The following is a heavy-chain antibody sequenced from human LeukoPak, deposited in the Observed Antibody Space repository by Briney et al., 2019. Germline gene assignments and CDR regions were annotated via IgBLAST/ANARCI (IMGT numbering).Heavy chain of an antibody. CDR3: AKDRIGSSWGDFDY. CDR1: GFTFSSYA. D-gene: IGHD6-13*01. V-gene: IGHV3-23*01. CDR2: ISGSGGST. J-gene: IGHJ4*02. Sequence: PGGSLRLSCAASGFTFSSYAMSWVRQAPGKGLEWVSAISGSGGSTYYVDSVKGRFTISRDNSKNTLYLQMNSLRAEDTAVYYCAKDRIGSSWGDFDYWGQGTLVTVSS.